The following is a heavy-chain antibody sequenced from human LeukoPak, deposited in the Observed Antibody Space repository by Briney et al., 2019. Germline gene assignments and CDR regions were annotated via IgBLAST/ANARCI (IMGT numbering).Heavy chain of an antibody. CDR1: GLTFSTYS. J-gene: IGHJ6*03. Sequence: GGSLRLSCAASGLTFSTYSMNWVRQAPGKGLGWVSSITGSSSYIYYADSVKGRFTISRDNAKNSLYLLMNSLRDEDTAVYYCARDQWHSGYDSYYYYMDVWGKGTTVTVSS. CDR2: ITGSSSYI. CDR3: ARDQWHSGYDSYYYYMDV. V-gene: IGHV3-21*01. D-gene: IGHD5-12*01.